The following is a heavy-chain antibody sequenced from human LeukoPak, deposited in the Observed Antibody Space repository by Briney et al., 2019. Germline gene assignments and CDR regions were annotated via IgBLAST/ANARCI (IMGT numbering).Heavy chain of an antibody. CDR2: ISGSGGST. D-gene: IGHD4-17*01. Sequence: GGSLRLSCAASGFTFSSYAMSWVRQAPGKGLEWVSAISGSGGSTYYADSVKGRFTISRDNSKNTLYLQMNSLRAEDTAVYYCARDRYGDYVIDYWGQGTLVTVSS. J-gene: IGHJ4*02. V-gene: IGHV3-23*01. CDR1: GFTFSSYA. CDR3: ARDRYGDYVIDY.